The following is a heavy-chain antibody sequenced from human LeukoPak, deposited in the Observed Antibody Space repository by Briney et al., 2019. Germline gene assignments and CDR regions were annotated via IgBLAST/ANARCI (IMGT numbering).Heavy chain of an antibody. V-gene: IGHV3-74*01. D-gene: IGHD6-13*01. CDR2: INSDGSST. J-gene: IGHJ4*02. CDR3: ARDWGIAAAGPFDY. CDR1: GFTFSSHW. Sequence: GGSLRLSCAASGFTFSSHWMHWVRQAPGKGLVWVSRINSDGSSTSYADSVKGRFTISRDNAKNTLYLQMNSLRAEDTAVYYCARDWGIAAAGPFDYWGQGTLVTVSS.